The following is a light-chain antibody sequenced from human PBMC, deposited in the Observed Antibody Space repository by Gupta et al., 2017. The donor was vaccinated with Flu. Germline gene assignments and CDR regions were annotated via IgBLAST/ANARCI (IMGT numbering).Light chain of an antibody. CDR1: SSDVGGYNY. Sequence: QSALTQPASASGTPGQSITISCTGTSSDVGGYNYVSWYQQHPGKAPKLMIYEVSTRPSGVSNRFSGSKSGNTASLTISGLQAEDEADYYCSSYTSSSTLVFGGGTKLTVL. CDR3: SSYTSSSTLV. CDR2: EVS. V-gene: IGLV2-14*01. J-gene: IGLJ2*01.